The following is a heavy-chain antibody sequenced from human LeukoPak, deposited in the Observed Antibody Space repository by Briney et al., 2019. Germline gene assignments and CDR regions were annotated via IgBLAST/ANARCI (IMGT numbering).Heavy chain of an antibody. CDR2: ILYDGSNK. Sequence: PGGPLRLSCAASGFTFRSYAMNWVRQAPGKGLGWGAVILYDGSNKYYADSVKGRFTISRDNSKNTLYLQMNSLRAEDTAVYYCAGGVDTAMATFDYWGQGTLVTVSS. CDR3: AGGVDTAMATFDY. CDR1: GFTFRSYA. D-gene: IGHD5-18*01. J-gene: IGHJ4*02. V-gene: IGHV3-30-3*01.